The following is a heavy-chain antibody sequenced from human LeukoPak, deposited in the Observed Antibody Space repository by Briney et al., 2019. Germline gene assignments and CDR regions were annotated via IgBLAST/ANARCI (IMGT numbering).Heavy chain of an antibody. J-gene: IGHJ4*02. CDR1: GFTFSSYS. V-gene: IGHV3-21*01. D-gene: IGHD1-20*01. CDR2: ISSSSSYI. CDR3: ARDQPGRITGIREWDY. Sequence: PGGSLRLSCAASGFTFSSYSMNWVRQAPGKGLEWVSSISSSSSYIYYADSVKGRFTISRDNAKNSLYLQMNSLRAEDTAVYYCARDQPGRITGIREWDYWGQGTLVTVSS.